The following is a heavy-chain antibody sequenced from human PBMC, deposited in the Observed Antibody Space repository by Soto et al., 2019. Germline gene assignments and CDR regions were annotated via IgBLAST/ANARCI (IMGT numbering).Heavy chain of an antibody. D-gene: IGHD2-21*01. CDR1: GDSISSSYY. CDR3: VRLRMVVIALGYFDP. Sequence: QLQLQESGPGLVKPSETLSLTCTVSGDSISSSYYWGWVRQPPGKGLECIGAVYYTGFTYYNPSLEGRPTISLDTSKNQFSLRLSSVTAADTAIYYGVRLRMVVIALGYFDPWGPATLVSVSS. J-gene: IGHJ5*02. CDR2: VYYTGFT. V-gene: IGHV4-39*01.